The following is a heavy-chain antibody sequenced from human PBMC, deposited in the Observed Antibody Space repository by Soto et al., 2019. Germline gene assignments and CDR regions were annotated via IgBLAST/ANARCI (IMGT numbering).Heavy chain of an antibody. V-gene: IGHV2-26*01. CDR3: ARSESSRSFFRFDY. J-gene: IGHJ4*02. CDR2: IFSSDEK. Sequence: QVTLKESGPVLVKSTETLTLTCTVSGFSLSESRMGVSWIRQPPGKALEWLAHIFSSDEKSYESSLKSRVAISKDTSKSQVFLTLTNMAPVDTATDFCARSESSRSFFRFDYWGRGSLVTVSS. D-gene: IGHD3-22*01. CDR1: GFSLSESRMG.